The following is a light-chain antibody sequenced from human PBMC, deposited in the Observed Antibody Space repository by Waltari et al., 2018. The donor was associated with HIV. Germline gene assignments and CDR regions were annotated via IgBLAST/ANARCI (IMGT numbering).Light chain of an antibody. CDR1: QSLNNY. J-gene: IGKJ4*01. Sequence: IVMTQSPLSLSVTPGEPASISCTSSQSLNNYLAWYLQKPGQSPQLLVYLGSTRASWVPDRFSGSGSGTDFTLMITKVEADDVGVYYCMQSLQPPLTFGGGTKVEIK. CDR2: LGS. CDR3: MQSLQPPLT. V-gene: IGKV2-28*01.